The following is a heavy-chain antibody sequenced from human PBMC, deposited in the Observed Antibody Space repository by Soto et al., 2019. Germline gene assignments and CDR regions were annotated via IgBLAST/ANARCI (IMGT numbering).Heavy chain of an antibody. D-gene: IGHD3-10*01. CDR2: ISGSGGST. V-gene: IGHV3-23*01. Sequence: PGGSLRLSCAASGFTFDDYGMSWGRQAPGKGLEWVSAISGSGGSTYYADSVKGRFTISRDNSKNTLYLQMNSLRAEDTAVYYCAKNYYGSGTSSLQTKYWGQVPLVTVSS. J-gene: IGHJ4*02. CDR1: GFTFDDYG. CDR3: AKNYYGSGTSSLQTKY.